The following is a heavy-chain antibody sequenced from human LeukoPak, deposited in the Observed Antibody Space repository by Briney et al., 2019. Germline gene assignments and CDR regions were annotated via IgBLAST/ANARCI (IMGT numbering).Heavy chain of an antibody. Sequence: GGSLRLSCTASGFTFSSYSMNWVRQAPGKGLEWVSYISSASNTIYYADSVKGRFTISRDNAKNSLYLQMNSLRAEDTAMYYCARDGWFGDYNWFDPWGQGTLVTVSS. V-gene: IGHV3-48*01. J-gene: IGHJ5*02. D-gene: IGHD3-10*01. CDR1: GFTFSSYS. CDR2: ISSASNTI. CDR3: ARDGWFGDYNWFDP.